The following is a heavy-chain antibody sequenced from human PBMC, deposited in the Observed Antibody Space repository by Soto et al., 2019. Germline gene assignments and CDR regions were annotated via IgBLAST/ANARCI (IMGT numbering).Heavy chain of an antibody. V-gene: IGHV4-34*02. D-gene: IGHD2-2*01. CDR3: ARGFCTSTSCSSLAY. CDR2: INHSGST. Sequence: QVQLQQWGAGLLKPSETLSLTCAVYGGSFSGYYWSWIRLPPGKGLEWIGEINHSGSTNYDPSLRSRVTISVDTSKHQFSLKLSSVTAADTAVYYCARGFCTSTSCSSLAYWGQGTLVTVSS. J-gene: IGHJ4*02. CDR1: GGSFSGYY.